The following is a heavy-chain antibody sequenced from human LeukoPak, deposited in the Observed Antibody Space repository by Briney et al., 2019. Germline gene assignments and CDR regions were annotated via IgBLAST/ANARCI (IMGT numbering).Heavy chain of an antibody. Sequence: ASVKVSCKASGGTFSSCAISWVRQAPGQGLEWMGGIIPIFGTANYAQKFQGRVMITADESTSTAYMELSSLRSEDTAVYYCARGGRRSRITNCGGDCYPPEFDYWGQGTLVTVSP. CDR2: IIPIFGTA. D-gene: IGHD2-21*02. CDR1: GGTFSSCA. CDR3: ARGGRRSRITNCGGDCYPPEFDY. J-gene: IGHJ4*02. V-gene: IGHV1-69*13.